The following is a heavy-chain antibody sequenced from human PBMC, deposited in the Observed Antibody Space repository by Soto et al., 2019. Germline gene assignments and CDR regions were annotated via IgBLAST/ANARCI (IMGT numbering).Heavy chain of an antibody. J-gene: IGHJ4*02. CDR1: GFTCSSNA. CDR3: AKALGRDFSDFDS. CDR2: ISDSGGST. V-gene: IGHV3-23*01. Sequence: GGSLRLSCEASGFTCSSNAMTWVRQAPGKGLEWVSAISDSGGSTYYADSVAGRFTISRDNSRHTLYLQMNSLRAEDTAIYYCAKALGRDFSDFDSWGQGTQVTVSS. D-gene: IGHD3-10*01.